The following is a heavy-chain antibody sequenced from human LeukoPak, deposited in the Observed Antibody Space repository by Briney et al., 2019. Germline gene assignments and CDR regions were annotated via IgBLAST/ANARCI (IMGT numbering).Heavy chain of an antibody. CDR2: IYYSGST. V-gene: IGHV4-59*01. Sequence: ASETLSLTCTVSGGSISSYYWSWIRQPPGKGLEWIGYIYYSGSTNYNPSLKSRVTILVDTSKNQFSLKLSSVTAADTAVYYCARGAVANVNFDYWGQGTLVTVSS. J-gene: IGHJ4*02. CDR1: GGSISSYY. CDR3: ARGAVANVNFDY. D-gene: IGHD6-19*01.